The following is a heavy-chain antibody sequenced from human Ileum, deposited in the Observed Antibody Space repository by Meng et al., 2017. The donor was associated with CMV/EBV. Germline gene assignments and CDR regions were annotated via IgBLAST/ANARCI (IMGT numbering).Heavy chain of an antibody. CDR3: ARGVVVPSTTRAYYYYYGMNV. CDR2: INHSGST. Sequence: GSLRLSCAVYGGSFSGYYWSWIRQPPGKGLEWIGEINHSGSTNYNPSLKSRVTISVDTSKNQFSLELSSVTAADTAVYYCARGVVVPSTTRAYYYYYGMNVWGQGTTVTVSS. V-gene: IGHV4-34*01. J-gene: IGHJ6*02. CDR1: GGSFSGYY. D-gene: IGHD2-2*01.